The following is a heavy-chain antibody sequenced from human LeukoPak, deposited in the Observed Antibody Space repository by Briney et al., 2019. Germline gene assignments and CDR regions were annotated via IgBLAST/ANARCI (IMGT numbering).Heavy chain of an antibody. CDR2: ISYDGNDK. Sequence: GGSLRLSCVASGFTFSKYDMHWVRQAPGKGLEWVAVISYDGNDKYYADSVKGRFTISRDISKNTLYLQMDTLRTEDTAVYYCAKDSVWFGDLLGGMDVWGQGTTVTVSS. D-gene: IGHD3-10*01. J-gene: IGHJ6*02. CDR1: GFTFSKYD. CDR3: AKDSVWFGDLLGGMDV. V-gene: IGHV3-30*18.